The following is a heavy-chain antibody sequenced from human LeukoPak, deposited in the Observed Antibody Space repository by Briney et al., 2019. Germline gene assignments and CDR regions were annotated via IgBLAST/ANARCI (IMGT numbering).Heavy chain of an antibody. D-gene: IGHD3-10*01. V-gene: IGHV3-30*18. CDR1: GFTFSSYG. Sequence: GGSLRLSCAASGFTFSSYGMHWVRQAPGKGLEWVAVISYDGNNNYYADSVKGRFTISRDNSKNTLYLQMNSLRGEDTAVYYCAKEGAGSGSFDYWGQGTLVTVSS. J-gene: IGHJ4*02. CDR2: ISYDGNNN. CDR3: AKEGAGSGSFDY.